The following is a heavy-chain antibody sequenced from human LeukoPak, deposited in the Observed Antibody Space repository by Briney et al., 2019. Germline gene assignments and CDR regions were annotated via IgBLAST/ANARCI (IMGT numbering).Heavy chain of an antibody. V-gene: IGHV3-30*18. CDR3: AKDRGVYQLPAIGWFDP. CDR1: GFTFSSYG. J-gene: IGHJ5*02. CDR2: ISYDGSNK. Sequence: GGSLRLSCAASGFTFSSYGMHWVRQAPGKGLEWVAVISYDGSNKYYADSVKGRFTISRDNSKNTLYLQMNSLRAEDTAVYYCAKDRGVYQLPAIGWFDPWGQGTLVTVSP. D-gene: IGHD2-2*01.